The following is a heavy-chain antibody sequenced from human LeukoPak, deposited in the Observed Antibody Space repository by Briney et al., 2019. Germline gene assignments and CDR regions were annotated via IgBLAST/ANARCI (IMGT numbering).Heavy chain of an antibody. CDR1: GFTFSSYG. Sequence: PGGSLRLSCAASGFTFSSYGMSWVRQAPGKGLEWVSTISGSGGSTYYADSVKGRFTTSRDNSKNTLYLQMNTLRAEDTATYYCARDIRNYYDSGAYGWFDPWGQGTLVPVSS. V-gene: IGHV3-23*01. CDR3: ARDIRNYYDSGAYGWFDP. J-gene: IGHJ5*02. CDR2: ISGSGGST. D-gene: IGHD3-10*01.